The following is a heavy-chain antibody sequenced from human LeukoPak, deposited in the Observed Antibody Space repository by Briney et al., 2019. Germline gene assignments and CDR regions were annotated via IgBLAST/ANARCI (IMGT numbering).Heavy chain of an antibody. Sequence: PGGSLRLSCAASGFTVSSNYMSWVRQAPGKGLGWVSIIYSGGSTYYADSVKGRFTISRDNSKNTLYLQMNSLRAEDTAVYYCARRAGEYSHPYDYWGQGTLVTVSS. CDR3: ARRAGEYSHPYDY. J-gene: IGHJ4*02. V-gene: IGHV3-53*01. CDR1: GFTVSSNY. CDR2: IYSGGST. D-gene: IGHD4-17*01.